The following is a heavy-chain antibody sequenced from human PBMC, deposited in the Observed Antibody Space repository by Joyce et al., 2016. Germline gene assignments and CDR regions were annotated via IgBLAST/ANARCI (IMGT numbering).Heavy chain of an antibody. V-gene: IGHV3-74*01. Sequence: EVHLAEAGGGIVQPGGSLRLSCVASGFSFSDYWMYWVRQVPGKGPIWVSHINKDGSSTTYADSVKGRFTVSRDNAKNTLYLQLSSLTVDDMSLYYCARGYTSGSIDYWGRGAPVIVSS. CDR3: ARGYTSGSIDY. J-gene: IGHJ4*02. D-gene: IGHD3-16*01. CDR2: INKDGSST. CDR1: GFSFSDYW.